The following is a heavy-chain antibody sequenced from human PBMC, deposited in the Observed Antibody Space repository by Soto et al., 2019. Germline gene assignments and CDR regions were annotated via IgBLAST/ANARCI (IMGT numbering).Heavy chain of an antibody. CDR1: GYTFTTYG. CDR3: ARTYCSTTTCHNWFDT. D-gene: IGHD2-2*01. J-gene: IGHJ5*02. CDR2: ISTYNGDT. V-gene: IGHV1-18*01. Sequence: ASVKVSCKASGYTFTTYGISWVRQAPGQGLEWMGWISTYNGDTNYAQKLQGRVTMTTDTSTSTAYMELRSLRSDETAVYYCARTYCSTTTCHNWFDTWGQGTLVTVSS.